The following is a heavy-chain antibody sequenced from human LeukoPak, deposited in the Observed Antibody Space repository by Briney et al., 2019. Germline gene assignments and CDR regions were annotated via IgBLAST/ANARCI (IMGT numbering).Heavy chain of an antibody. CDR2: ISYDGSNS. V-gene: IGHV3-30*18. CDR1: GFTFSNYA. CDR3: AQEKGY. J-gene: IGHJ4*02. Sequence: GGSLRLSCAASGFTFSNYAMHWVRQAPGKGLEWVAIISYDGSNSYSGDSVKGRFTISRDNSKNTLFLQMNSLRPEDTAAYYCAQEKGYWDQGTLVTVSS.